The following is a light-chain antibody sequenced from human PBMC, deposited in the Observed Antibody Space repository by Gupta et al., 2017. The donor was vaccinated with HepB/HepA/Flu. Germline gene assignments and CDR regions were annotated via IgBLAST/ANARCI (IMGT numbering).Light chain of an antibody. Sequence: EIVMTQSPATLSVSPGERATLSCRASQSVSSNLAWYQQKPGQAPRLLIYGASTRATGIPARFSGSGYGTEFTLTISSRQSEDFAVYYCQLDNYWPPWTFGQGTKVEIK. CDR3: QLDNYWPPWT. V-gene: IGKV3-15*01. CDR1: QSVSSN. CDR2: GAS. J-gene: IGKJ1*01.